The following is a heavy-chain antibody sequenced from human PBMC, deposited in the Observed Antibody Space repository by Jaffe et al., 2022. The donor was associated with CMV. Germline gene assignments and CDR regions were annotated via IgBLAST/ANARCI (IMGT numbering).Heavy chain of an antibody. Sequence: EVQLVESGGGLVKPGGSLRLSCAASGFTFSNAWMSWVRQAPGKGLEWVGRIKSKTDGGTTDYAAPVKGRFTISRDDSKNTLYLQMNSLKTEDTAVYYCTTAGTDSGSYYYYMDVWGKGTTVTVSS. CDR3: TTAGTDSGSYYYYMDV. V-gene: IGHV3-15*01. J-gene: IGHJ6*03. CDR2: IKSKTDGGTT. D-gene: IGHD1-26*01. CDR1: GFTFSNAW.